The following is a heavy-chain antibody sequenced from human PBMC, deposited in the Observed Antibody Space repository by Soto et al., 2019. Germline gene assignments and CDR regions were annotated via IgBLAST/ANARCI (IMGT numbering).Heavy chain of an antibody. CDR2: INAGNGNT. D-gene: IGHD2-15*01. J-gene: IGHJ5*02. Sequence: QVQLVQSGAEEKKPGASVKVSCKASGYTFTSYAMHWVRQAPGQRLEWMGWINAGNGNTKYSQKFQGRVTITRDTYASTAYRELSSLRSEDTAVYYCARAYCSGGSCSSRAMWYNWFDPWGQGTQVTFSS. CDR1: GYTFTSYA. CDR3: ARAYCSGGSCSSRAMWYNWFDP. V-gene: IGHV1-3*05.